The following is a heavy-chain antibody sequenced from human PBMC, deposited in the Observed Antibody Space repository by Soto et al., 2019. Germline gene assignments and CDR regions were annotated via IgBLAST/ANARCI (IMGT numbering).Heavy chain of an antibody. D-gene: IGHD7-27*01. Sequence: GGSLRLSCAASGFTFSDYYMSWIRQAPGKGLEWVSYISSSGSTIYYADSVKGRFTISRDNAKNSLYLQMNSLRAEDTAVYSCARDHTSLTGEIYYYYGMDVWGQGTTVTVSS. CDR1: GFTFSDYY. J-gene: IGHJ6*02. CDR3: ARDHTSLTGEIYYYYGMDV. CDR2: ISSSGSTI. V-gene: IGHV3-11*01.